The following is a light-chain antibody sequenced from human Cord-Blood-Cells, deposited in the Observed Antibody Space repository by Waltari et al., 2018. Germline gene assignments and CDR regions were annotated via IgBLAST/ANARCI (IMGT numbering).Light chain of an antibody. CDR3: QQYYSTPRT. CDR2: WAS. Sequence: DIVLTQSPDSLAVFLGGGATIHCKSSQSVLYSSNNKNYLAWYQQKPGQPPKLLIYWASTRESGVPDRFSGSGSGTDFTLTISSLQAEDVAVYYCQQYYSTPRTFGQGTKVEIK. CDR1: QSVLYSSNNKNY. V-gene: IGKV4-1*01. J-gene: IGKJ1*01.